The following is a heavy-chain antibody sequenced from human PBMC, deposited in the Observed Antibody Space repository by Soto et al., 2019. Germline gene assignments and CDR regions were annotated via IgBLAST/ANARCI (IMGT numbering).Heavy chain of an antibody. CDR3: ARGARSSGIDAYFDWPYSFDI. CDR2: ISAYNGNT. D-gene: IGHD3-9*01. CDR1: GYTFTSYG. Sequence: QVQLVQSGAEVKKPGASVKVSCKASGYTFTSYGISWVRQAPGQGLEWMGWISAYNGNTNYAQKLQGRVTMTTDTSTSTAYMELRSLRSDDTAVYYCARGARSSGIDAYFDWPYSFDIWGQGTMVTVSS. V-gene: IGHV1-18*01. J-gene: IGHJ3*02.